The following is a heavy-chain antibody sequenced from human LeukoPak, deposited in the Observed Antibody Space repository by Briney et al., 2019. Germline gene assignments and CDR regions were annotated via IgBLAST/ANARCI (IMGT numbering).Heavy chain of an antibody. D-gene: IGHD3-3*01. Sequence: SETLSLTCAVSGGSISSSNWWSWVRQPPGKGLEWIGEIYHSGSTNYNPSLKSRVTISVDKSKNQFSLKLSSVTAADTAVYYCARGVTIFGVVTKYYFDYWGQGTLVTVSS. CDR3: ARGVTIFGVVTKYYFDY. V-gene: IGHV4-4*02. J-gene: IGHJ4*02. CDR2: IYHSGST. CDR1: GGSISSSNW.